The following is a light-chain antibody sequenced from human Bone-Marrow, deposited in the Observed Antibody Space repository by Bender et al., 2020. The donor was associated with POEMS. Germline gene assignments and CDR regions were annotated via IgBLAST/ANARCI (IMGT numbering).Light chain of an antibody. CDR2: SSH. CDR3: AVWDDSRNGWV. V-gene: IGLV1-44*01. Sequence: QSVLTQPPSASGTPGQRVTISCSGGSSNIGAHAVNWYQHLPGTAPKLRIYSSHRRPSEVPDRFSGSRSGTSASLAISGLQCEDEADDYCAVWDDSRNGWVFGGGTKLTVL. J-gene: IGLJ3*02. CDR1: SSNIGAHA.